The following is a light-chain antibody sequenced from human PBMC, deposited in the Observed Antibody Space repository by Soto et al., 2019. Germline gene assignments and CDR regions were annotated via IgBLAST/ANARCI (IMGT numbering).Light chain of an antibody. CDR3: QQYYTSSPWM. Sequence: DIQMTQSPSTLSASVLDRVTITCXASQSVSGWLAWYQQKPGKAPELLIYKASNLESGVPSRFSGSGSGTEFTLTISSLQADDFATYYCQQYYTSSPWMFGQGTKVDIK. J-gene: IGKJ1*01. CDR1: QSVSGW. CDR2: KAS. V-gene: IGKV1-5*03.